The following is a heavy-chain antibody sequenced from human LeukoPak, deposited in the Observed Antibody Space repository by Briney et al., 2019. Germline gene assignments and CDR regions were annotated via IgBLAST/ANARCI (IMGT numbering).Heavy chain of an antibody. CDR2: IGWEGGST. V-gene: IGHV3-43D*04. D-gene: IGHD6-6*01. CDR1: GFTYDDYA. J-gene: IGHJ4*02. CDR3: AKERFEYSGSPILDY. Sequence: PGGSLRLSCAASGFTYDDYAMHWVRQAPGKGLEWVSLIGWEGGSTYYVDSVKGRFTISRDNSKNSLYLQMNSLRAEDTALYYCAKERFEYSGSPILDYWGQGTLVTVSS.